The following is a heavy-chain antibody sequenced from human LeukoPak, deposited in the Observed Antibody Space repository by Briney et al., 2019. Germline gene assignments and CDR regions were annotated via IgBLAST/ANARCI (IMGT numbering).Heavy chain of an antibody. CDR1: GFTLSNFW. V-gene: IGHV3-74*01. J-gene: IGHJ4*02. D-gene: IGHD6-13*01. CDR2: INTDGSST. Sequence: GGSLRLSCSASGFTLSNFWIHWVRQAPGKGLVWVSRINTDGSSTNYADSVKGRFAVSRDNAKNTLYLQMNSLRAEDTAVYYCARDLMGIAYRGAFYYWGQGTLVTVSS. CDR3: ARDLMGIAYRGAFYY.